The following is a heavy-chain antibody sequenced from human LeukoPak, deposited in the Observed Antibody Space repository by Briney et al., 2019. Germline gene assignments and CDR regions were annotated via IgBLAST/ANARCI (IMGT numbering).Heavy chain of an antibody. D-gene: IGHD2-2*01. Sequence: GGSPRLSCAASGFTFSSYGMHWVRQAPGKGLEWVAVISYDGSNKYYADSVKGRFTISRDNSKNTLYLQMNSLRAEDTAVYYCAKDFLKYQLLRLFDYWGQGTLVTVSS. CDR3: AKDFLKYQLLRLFDY. V-gene: IGHV3-30*18. CDR1: GFTFSSYG. J-gene: IGHJ4*02. CDR2: ISYDGSNK.